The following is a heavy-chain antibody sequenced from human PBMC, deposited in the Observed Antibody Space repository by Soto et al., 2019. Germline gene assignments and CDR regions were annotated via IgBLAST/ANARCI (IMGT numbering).Heavy chain of an antibody. D-gene: IGHD5-18*01. Sequence: QVQLVQSGAEVKKPGSSVKVSCKASGGTFDTFAFSWVRQAPGQGLEWLGGIIPVLGRANYAQRFQARVSASADGSTRTAFMELSSLNSDDTAVYYCARGPWTQEGPKYYFDFWGQGTLVTVSS. V-gene: IGHV1-69*01. CDR2: IIPVLGRA. CDR1: GGTFDTFA. CDR3: ARGPWTQEGPKYYFDF. J-gene: IGHJ4*02.